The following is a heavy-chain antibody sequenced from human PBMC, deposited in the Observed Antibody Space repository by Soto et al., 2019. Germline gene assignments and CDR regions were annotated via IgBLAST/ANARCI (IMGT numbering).Heavy chain of an antibody. D-gene: IGHD1-1*01. Sequence: GGSLSLSCAASGFTFSSYSMHWVRQAPGKGLEWVALISYDGSDKDYADSVKGRFTISRDNSRNTLYLQMSSLRAEDTAVYYCAKSVYNWNDGFFDYWGQGTLVTVSS. CDR2: ISYDGSDK. CDR3: AKSVYNWNDGFFDY. V-gene: IGHV3-30-3*02. CDR1: GFTFSSYS. J-gene: IGHJ4*02.